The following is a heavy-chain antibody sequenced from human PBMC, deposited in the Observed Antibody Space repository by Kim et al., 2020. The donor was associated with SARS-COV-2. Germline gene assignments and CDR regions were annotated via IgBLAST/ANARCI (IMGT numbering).Heavy chain of an antibody. CDR3: ARRESRRGSTPPLMN. D-gene: IGHD3-16*01. CDR1: GFTFSGSA. J-gene: IGHJ4*02. CDR2: IRSRADSYAT. V-gene: IGHV3-73*01. Sequence: GGSLRLSCAASGFTFSGSAIHWVRQASGKGLEWVGRIRSRADSYATTYAESVRGRFTVSRDESKSTAYLQINSLKTEDTAVYYCARRESRRGSTPPLMNWGQGTLVTVSS.